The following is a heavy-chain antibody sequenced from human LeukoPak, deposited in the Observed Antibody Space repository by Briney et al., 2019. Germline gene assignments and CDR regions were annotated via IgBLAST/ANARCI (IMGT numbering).Heavy chain of an antibody. CDR3: AANSADYNTLGSSYKV. J-gene: IGHJ4*02. D-gene: IGHD3-10*01. V-gene: IGHV4-39*01. CDR1: GGSISSSSYY. Sequence: PSETLSLTCTVSGGSISSSSYYWGWIRQPPGKGLEWIGSIYYSGSTYYNPSLKSRVTISVDASKNQFSLKLNSVTAAATAVSSCAANSADYNTLGSSYKVWGQGTLVTVSS. CDR2: IYYSGST.